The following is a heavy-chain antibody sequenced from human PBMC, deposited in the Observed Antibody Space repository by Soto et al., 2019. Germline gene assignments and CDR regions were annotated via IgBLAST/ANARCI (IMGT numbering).Heavy chain of an antibody. CDR2: ISGSGGST. J-gene: IGHJ5*02. CDR3: AKIPVLLWFGELLTWFDP. V-gene: IGHV3-23*01. Sequence: VGSLRLSCAASGFTFSSYAMSWVRQAPGKGLEWVSAISGSGGSTYYADSVKGRFTISRDNSKNTLYLQMNSLRAEDTAVYYCAKIPVLLWFGELLTWFDPWGQGTLVTVSS. D-gene: IGHD3-10*01. CDR1: GFTFSSYA.